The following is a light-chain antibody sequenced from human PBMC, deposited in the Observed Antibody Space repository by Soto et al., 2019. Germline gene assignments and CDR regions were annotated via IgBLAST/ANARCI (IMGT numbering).Light chain of an antibody. CDR1: SSNIGAGYD. Sequence: QSVLTQPPSVSGAPGQRVTISCTGSSSNIGAGYDVHWYQQLPGTAPKLLIYGNSNRPSGVPDRFSGSKSGTSACLAITGLQAEDVADYYCQSYDSSVSKVVFGGGTKLTVL. V-gene: IGLV1-40*01. CDR3: QSYDSSVSKVV. CDR2: GNS. J-gene: IGLJ2*01.